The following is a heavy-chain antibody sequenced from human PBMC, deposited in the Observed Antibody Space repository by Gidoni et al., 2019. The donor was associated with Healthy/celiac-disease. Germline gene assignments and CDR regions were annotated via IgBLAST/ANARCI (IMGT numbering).Heavy chain of an antibody. D-gene: IGHD5-12*01. CDR3: ARILASDGYKYFVPYFDY. CDR1: GFSLSNARMG. CDR2: IFSNDEK. V-gene: IGHV2-26*01. J-gene: IGHJ4*02. Sequence: QVTLKESGPVLVKPTETLTLTCTVSGFSLSNARMGVSWIRQPPGKALEWLAHIFSNDEKSYSTSLKSRLTISKDTSKSQVVLTMTNMDPVDTATYYCARILASDGYKYFVPYFDYWGQGTLVTVSS.